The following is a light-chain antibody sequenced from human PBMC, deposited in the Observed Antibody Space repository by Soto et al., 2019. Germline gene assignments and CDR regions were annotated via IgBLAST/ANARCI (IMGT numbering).Light chain of an antibody. V-gene: IGKV1-39*01. J-gene: IGKJ5*01. CDR3: QQSYSIPIS. CDR2: AGS. CDR1: QSISSY. Sequence: DIQMTQSPSSLSASVGDRVTITCRASQSISSYLNWYQQKPGKAPKVVIYAGSRLRSGVPSRFSGSGSGTHFTLTISSLQPEDFATYYCQQSYSIPISFGQGTRLEIK.